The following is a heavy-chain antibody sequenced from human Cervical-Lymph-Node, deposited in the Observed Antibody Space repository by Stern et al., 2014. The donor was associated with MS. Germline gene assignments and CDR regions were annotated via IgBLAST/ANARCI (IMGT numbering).Heavy chain of an antibody. CDR1: GFTFRDYY. V-gene: IGHV3-11*01. Sequence: QVQLVESGGDLVTPGGSLRLSCEASGFTFRDYYMSWIRQAPGKGLEWISYISNGGVTISYADSVRGRFTISRDDAKSSVYLQMSSLRAEDTAVYYCARFLYGIWYFDYWGQGTLVTVSS. J-gene: IGHJ4*02. D-gene: IGHD2-21*01. CDR3: ARFLYGIWYFDY. CDR2: ISNGGVTI.